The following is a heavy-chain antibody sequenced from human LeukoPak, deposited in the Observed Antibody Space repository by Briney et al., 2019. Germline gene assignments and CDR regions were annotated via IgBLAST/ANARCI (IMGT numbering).Heavy chain of an antibody. CDR3: ARRAVTRYVDY. Sequence: ASVRVSCKASGYTFTGYYMHWVRQAPGQGLEWMGWINPNSDGTNYAQKFQGRVTMTRDTSISTAYMELSRLRSDDTAVYYCARRAVTRYVDYWGQGTLVTVSS. D-gene: IGHD4-17*01. V-gene: IGHV1-2*02. CDR1: GYTFTGYY. CDR2: INPNSDGT. J-gene: IGHJ4*02.